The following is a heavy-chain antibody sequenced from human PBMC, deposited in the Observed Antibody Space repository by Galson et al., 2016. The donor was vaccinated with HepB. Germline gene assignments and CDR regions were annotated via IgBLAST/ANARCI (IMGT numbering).Heavy chain of an antibody. D-gene: IGHD3-22*01. J-gene: IGHJ4*02. CDR2: IDPSDSYT. V-gene: IGHV5-10-1*01. CDR1: GYSFTSYW. Sequence: QSGAEVKKPGESLRISCKGSGYSFTSYWISWVRQMPGKGLEWMGRIDPSDSYTNYSPSFQGHVTISADKSISTAYLQWSSLKASDTAMYYCARHRYYYDSSCYYYALGYWGQGTLVTVSS. CDR3: ARHRYYYDSSCYYYALGY.